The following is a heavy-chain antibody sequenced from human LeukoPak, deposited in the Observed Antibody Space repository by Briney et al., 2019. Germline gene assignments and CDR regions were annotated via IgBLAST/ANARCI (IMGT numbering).Heavy chain of an antibody. Sequence: PGGSLRLSCAASGFTFSRYAMHWVRQAPGKGLEWVAVIWYDGSNKYYADSVKGRFTISRDNSKNTLYLQMNSLRAEDTAVYYCARDHNGDDYGDSWDVDYWGQGTLVTVSS. J-gene: IGHJ4*02. CDR1: GFTFSRYA. CDR3: ARDHNGDDYGDSWDVDY. V-gene: IGHV3-33*08. D-gene: IGHD4-17*01. CDR2: IWYDGSNK.